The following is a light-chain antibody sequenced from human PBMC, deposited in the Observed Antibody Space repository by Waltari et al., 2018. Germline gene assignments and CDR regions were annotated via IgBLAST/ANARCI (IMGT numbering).Light chain of an antibody. CDR3: MQALEFPFT. V-gene: IGKV2-40*01. J-gene: IGKJ3*01. CDR2: EVS. CDR1: QSLLDSEDGNTY. Sequence: DIVMTQTPLSLPVTLGELASISCRSSQSLLDSEDGNTYLEWYLQKPGQSPQLLIYEVSNRASGVPDRFSGSGSDTDFTLKISRVEAEDVGVYYCMQALEFPFTFGPGTKLDIK.